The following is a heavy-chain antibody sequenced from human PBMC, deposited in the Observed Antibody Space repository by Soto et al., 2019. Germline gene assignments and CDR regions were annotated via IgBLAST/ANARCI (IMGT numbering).Heavy chain of an antibody. V-gene: IGHV4-59*08. D-gene: IGHD3-3*01. CDR1: GGSISSYY. Sequence: SETLSLTCTVSGGSISSYYWSWIRQPPGKGLEWIGYIYYSGSTNYNPSLKSRVTISVDTSKNQFSLKLSSVTAADTAVYYCARHGGFITIFGVVPQSWFMEVWGQGTTVTLSS. CDR2: IYYSGST. J-gene: IGHJ6*02. CDR3: ARHGGFITIFGVVPQSWFMEV.